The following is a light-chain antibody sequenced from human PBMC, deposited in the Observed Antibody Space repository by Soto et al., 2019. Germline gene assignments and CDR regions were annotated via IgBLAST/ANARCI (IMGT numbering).Light chain of an antibody. V-gene: IGKV3-11*01. CDR1: QSVRNSL. J-gene: IGKJ1*01. CDR2: DVF. Sequence: EVVLTQSPGTLSLSPGERATLSCRASQSVRNSLLAWYQQKPGQAPRLLIYDVFNRATGIPARFSGSGSGTDFTLTISSLEPEDFAVYYCQQRSNWPRTFGQGTKVDIK. CDR3: QQRSNWPRT.